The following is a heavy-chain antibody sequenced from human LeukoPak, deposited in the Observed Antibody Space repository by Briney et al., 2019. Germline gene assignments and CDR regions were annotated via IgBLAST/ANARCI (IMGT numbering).Heavy chain of an antibody. V-gene: IGHV4-34*01. Sequence: SETLSLTCAVYGGSFSGYYWSWIRQPPGKGLEWIGEINHSGSTYYNPSLKSRVTISVDTSKNQFSLKLSSVTAADTAVYYCARVRGVTTKYNWFDPWGQGTLVTVSS. D-gene: IGHD3-10*01. CDR1: GGSFSGYY. CDR2: INHSGST. J-gene: IGHJ5*02. CDR3: ARVRGVTTKYNWFDP.